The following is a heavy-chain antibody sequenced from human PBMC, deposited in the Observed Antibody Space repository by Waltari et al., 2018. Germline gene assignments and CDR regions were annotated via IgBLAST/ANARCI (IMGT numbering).Heavy chain of an antibody. J-gene: IGHJ4*02. V-gene: IGHV4-34*01. Sequence: QVQLQQWGAGLLKPSETLSLTCAVYGGSFSGYYWSWIRQPPGKGLEWIGEINQSGSTNYNPSLKSRVTISVDTSKNQFSLKLSSVTAADTAVYYCATAGYCSSTSCYGNAFDYWGQGTLVTVSS. D-gene: IGHD2-2*01. CDR1: GGSFSGYY. CDR2: INQSGST. CDR3: ATAGYCSSTSCYGNAFDY.